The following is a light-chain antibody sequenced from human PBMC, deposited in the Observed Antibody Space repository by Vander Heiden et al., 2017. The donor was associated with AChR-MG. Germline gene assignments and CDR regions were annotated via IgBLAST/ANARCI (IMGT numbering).Light chain of an antibody. V-gene: IGKV1-33*01. J-gene: IGKJ2*01. CDR1: QDISYY. CDR3: QQHDNLPPRYT. CDR2: DAS. Sequence: DIQMTQSPSPLSASVGDRVTITCQTSQDISYYLNWYQQKPGKAPKLLIYDASNLETGVTSRFSGSGSGTDFTFTISSLQPEDIATYYCQQHDNLPPRYTFGQGTKLEIK.